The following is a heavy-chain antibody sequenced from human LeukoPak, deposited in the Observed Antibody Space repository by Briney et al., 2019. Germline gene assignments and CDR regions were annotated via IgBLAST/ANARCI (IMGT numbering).Heavy chain of an antibody. Sequence: ASVRVSCKASGYNFIAYYMHWVRQAPGQGLEWMGWIDPHSGGTHSARKFQGRVSMTWDTSIRTAYMELSRLTSDDTAVYYCARDGRFGGYGENWGQGTLVTVSS. CDR1: GYNFIAYY. CDR3: ARDGRFGGYGEN. CDR2: IDPHSGGT. J-gene: IGHJ1*01. D-gene: IGHD4-17*01. V-gene: IGHV1-2*02.